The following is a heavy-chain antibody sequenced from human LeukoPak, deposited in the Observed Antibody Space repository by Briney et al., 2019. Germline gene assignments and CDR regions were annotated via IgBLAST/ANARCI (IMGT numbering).Heavy chain of an antibody. CDR1: GYTFTGYY. J-gene: IGHJ3*02. Sequence: GASVKVSCKASGYTFTGYYMHWVRQAPGQGLEWMGRINPNSGGTNYAQKFQGRVTMTRDTSISTAYMELSRLRSDDTAVHYCASMIVVADAFDIWGQGTMVTVSS. D-gene: IGHD3-22*01. CDR3: ASMIVVADAFDI. V-gene: IGHV1-2*06. CDR2: INPNSGGT.